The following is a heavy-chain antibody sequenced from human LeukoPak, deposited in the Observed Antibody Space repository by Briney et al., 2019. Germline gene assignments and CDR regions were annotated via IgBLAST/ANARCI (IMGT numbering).Heavy chain of an antibody. Sequence: GGSLRLSCAASGIIFSDYYMSWIHQAPGKGLEWISYVSDSGSTKYYAESVKGRFTISRDNDKNSLLLQMDSLRVEDTARYYCARGMGCTLNASIDYWGQGILVTV. D-gene: IGHD1-1*01. V-gene: IGHV3-11*01. CDR3: ARGMGCTLNASIDY. CDR2: VSDSGSTK. CDR1: GIIFSDYY. J-gene: IGHJ4*02.